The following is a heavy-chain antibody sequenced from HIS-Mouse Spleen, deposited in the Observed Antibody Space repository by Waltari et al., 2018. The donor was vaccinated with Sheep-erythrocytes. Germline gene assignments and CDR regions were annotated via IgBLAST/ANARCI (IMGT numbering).Heavy chain of an antibody. CDR2: INPSGGST. V-gene: IGHV1-46*01. Sequence: VKVSFQPSGYTFTSYFLHWVRQAPGQGLEWMGIINPSGGSTSYAQKFQGRVTMTRDTSTSTVYMELSRLRSEDTAVYYCARDHSIVVPYYFDYWGQGTLVTVSS. CDR1: GYTFTSYF. CDR3: ARDHSIVVPYYFDY. D-gene: IGHD3-22*01. J-gene: IGHJ4*02.